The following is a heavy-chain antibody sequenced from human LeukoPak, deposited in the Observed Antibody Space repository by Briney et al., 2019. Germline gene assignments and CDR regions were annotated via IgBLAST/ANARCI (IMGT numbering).Heavy chain of an antibody. CDR2: INPNNGGT. CDR1: GYTFTGYY. CDR3: AREANFGV. Sequence: GTSVKVSCKASGYTFTGYYIHWVRQAPGQGLEWMGWINPNNGGTNYAQKFQGRVTMTRDTSISTAFMELSSLRSDDTAVYYCAREANFGVWGKGTTVTISS. V-gene: IGHV1-2*02. D-gene: IGHD3-3*01. J-gene: IGHJ6*04.